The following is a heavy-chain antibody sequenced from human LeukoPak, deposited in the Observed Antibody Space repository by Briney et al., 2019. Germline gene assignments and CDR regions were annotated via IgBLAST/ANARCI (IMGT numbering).Heavy chain of an antibody. J-gene: IGHJ4*02. V-gene: IGHV4-34*01. CDR3: ARGRDRSKAGDH. CDR2: IHPSGIF. CDR1: GGSCDDYY. Sequence: SETLSLTCAVYGGSCDDYYCSWPRQPPGKGLEWIGEIHPSGIFYYNSSLLSRVTISIGTSKSQFSLRLTSVTAADTAFYYCARGRDRSKAGDHWGQGSLVTVSS. D-gene: IGHD5-24*01.